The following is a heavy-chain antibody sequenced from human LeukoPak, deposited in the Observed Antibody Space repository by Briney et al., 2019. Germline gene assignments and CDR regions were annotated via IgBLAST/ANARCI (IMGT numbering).Heavy chain of an antibody. CDR1: GGSISSSSYY. D-gene: IGHD5-18*01. V-gene: IGHV4-39*01. CDR3: ARLEGIQLWLYYYMDV. CDR2: IYYSGST. J-gene: IGHJ6*03. Sequence: SETLSLTCTVSGGSISSSSYYWGWIRQPPGKGLEWIGSIYYSGSTYYNPSLKSRITISVDTSKDQFSLKLSSVTAADTAVYYCARLEGIQLWLYYYMDVWGKGTTVTVSS.